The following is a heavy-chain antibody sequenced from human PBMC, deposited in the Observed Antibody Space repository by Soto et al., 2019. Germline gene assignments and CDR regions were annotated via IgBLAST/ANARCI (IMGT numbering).Heavy chain of an antibody. Sequence: LSLTCSVSGGSISNINYHWGWIRQPPGKGLEWIGSIYYRGNVYYNPSLRSRITISVDTSKNQFSLDLSSVTAADTAVYFCARLREGSPADFWGQGTLVTVSS. J-gene: IGHJ4*02. D-gene: IGHD1-26*01. CDR1: GGSISNINYH. CDR3: ARLREGSPADF. CDR2: IYYRGNV. V-gene: IGHV4-39*01.